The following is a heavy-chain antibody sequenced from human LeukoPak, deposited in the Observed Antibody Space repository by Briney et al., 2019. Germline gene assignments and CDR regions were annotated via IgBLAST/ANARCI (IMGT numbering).Heavy chain of an antibody. V-gene: IGHV3-15*01. CDR2: IKSKIDGGST. D-gene: IGHD6-19*01. CDR3: STAPKRITVAGTSDDY. CDR1: GFTFSNAW. Sequence: KPGGSLRLSCAASGFTFSNAWLSWVRQPPGKGLEWVGRIKSKIDGGSTDYAAPVKGRFIISRDDSRNTLFLQMNSLKTEDTAVYYCSTAPKRITVAGTSDDYWGQGTLVTVSS. J-gene: IGHJ4*02.